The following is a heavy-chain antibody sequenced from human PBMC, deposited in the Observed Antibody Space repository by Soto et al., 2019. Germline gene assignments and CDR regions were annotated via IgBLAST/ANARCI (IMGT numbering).Heavy chain of an antibody. D-gene: IGHD5-18*01. Sequence: QAHLVESGGGVVQPGRSLRLSCAASGFTFTSYGMHWVRQAPGTRLEWVAVISYDGGLQHYADSVKGRFTISRGNSKNMVLLQMNSLRAEDTAVYYCVSDRGYGHASVPYSWGQGTLVSVSS. CDR2: ISYDGGLQ. J-gene: IGHJ4*02. CDR3: VSDRGYGHASVPYS. V-gene: IGHV3-30*03. CDR1: GFTFTSYG.